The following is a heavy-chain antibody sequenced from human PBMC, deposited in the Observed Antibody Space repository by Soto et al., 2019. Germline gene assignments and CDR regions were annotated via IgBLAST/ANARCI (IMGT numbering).Heavy chain of an antibody. Sequence: KPSETLSLTCTVSGGSSSSGGYFWSWIRQDPGEGLELIGYIYYSGYTYYNPSLKSRLTISMDTSKNQFSLKLSSLRSEDTAVYYCARDGHYYGSGSHPYYYGMDVWGQGTTVTVS. CDR1: GGSSSSGGYF. J-gene: IGHJ6*02. CDR2: IYYSGYT. D-gene: IGHD3-10*01. CDR3: ARDGHYYGSGSHPYYYGMDV. V-gene: IGHV4-31*03.